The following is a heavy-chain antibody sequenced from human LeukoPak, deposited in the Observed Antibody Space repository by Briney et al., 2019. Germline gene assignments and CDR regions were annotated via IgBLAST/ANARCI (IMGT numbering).Heavy chain of an antibody. CDR1: GFTFSSYA. Sequence: GGSLRLSCAASGFTFSSYAMSWVRRAPGKGLEWVSAISGSGGSTYYADSLKGRFTISRDNSKNTLYLQMNSLRAEDTAVYYCAHPTEYSSSWYGNWLDPWGQGTLVTVSS. CDR3: AHPTEYSSSWYGNWLDP. V-gene: IGHV3-23*01. CDR2: ISGSGGST. D-gene: IGHD6-13*01. J-gene: IGHJ5*02.